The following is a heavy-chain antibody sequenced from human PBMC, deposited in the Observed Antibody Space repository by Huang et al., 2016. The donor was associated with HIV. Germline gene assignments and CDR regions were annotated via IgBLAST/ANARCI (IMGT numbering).Heavy chain of an antibody. J-gene: IGHJ4*02. CDR2: IYWNDDN. CDR1: GFSLTTSGVG. Sequence: QITLKESGPTLVKPTQTLTLTCTFSGFSLTTSGVGVVWLRQPPGKALEWLADIYWNDDNNYSPPLRNTRIITKDTSKNQVVLTMTNMGPLDTATYYCAYRRVGGGLEYWGQGTLVTVSS. CDR3: AYRRVGGGLEY. V-gene: IGHV2-5*01. D-gene: IGHD2-15*01.